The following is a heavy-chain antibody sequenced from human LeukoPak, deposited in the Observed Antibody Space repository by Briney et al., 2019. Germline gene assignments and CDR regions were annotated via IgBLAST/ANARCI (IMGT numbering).Heavy chain of an antibody. J-gene: IGHJ4*02. CDR1: GFTFSNFA. CDR3: AGIGAGSSRDY. D-gene: IGHD6-13*01. Sequence: GGSLRLSCAASGFTFSNFAMTWVRQAPGKGLEWVSSIVGSSSTYYADSLKGRFTISRDNAKNSLYLQMNGLRAEDTAVYYCAGIGAGSSRDYWGQGTLVTVSS. CDR2: IVGSSST. V-gene: IGHV3-21*01.